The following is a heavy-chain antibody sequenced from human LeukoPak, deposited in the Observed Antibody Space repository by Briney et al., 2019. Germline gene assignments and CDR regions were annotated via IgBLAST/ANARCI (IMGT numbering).Heavy chain of an antibody. CDR3: ARNVIFGAHDDAFDI. CDR1: GGTFSSYA. Sequence: SMKVSCKASGGTFSSYAISWVRQAPGQGLEWMGGIIPIFGTANYAQKFQGRVTITADKSTGTAYMELSSLRSEDTAVYYCARNVIFGAHDDAFDIWGQGTMVTVSS. D-gene: IGHD3-16*01. V-gene: IGHV1-69*06. J-gene: IGHJ3*02. CDR2: IIPIFGTA.